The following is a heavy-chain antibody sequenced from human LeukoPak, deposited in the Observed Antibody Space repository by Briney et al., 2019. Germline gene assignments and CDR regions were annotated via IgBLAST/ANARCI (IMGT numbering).Heavy chain of an antibody. Sequence: SSETLSLTCAVSGGSISSGGYSWSWIRQPPGKGLEWIGYIYYSGSTYYNPSLKSRVTISVDTSKNQFSLKLSSVTAADTAVYYCARDLGYYYGSGSYVGSFNDYWGQGTLVTVSS. CDR3: ARDLGYYYGSGSYVGSFNDY. J-gene: IGHJ4*02. CDR1: GGSISSGGYS. CDR2: IYYSGST. V-gene: IGHV4-30-4*07. D-gene: IGHD3-10*01.